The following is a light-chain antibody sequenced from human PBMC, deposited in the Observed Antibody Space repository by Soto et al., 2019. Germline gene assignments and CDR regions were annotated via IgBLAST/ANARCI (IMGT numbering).Light chain of an antibody. Sequence: QSALTQPASVSGSPRQSITISCTGTSSDVGGYDYVSWYQQHPGKAPKLIIYEVSNRPSGVSNRFSGSKSGNTASLTISGLQAEDEADYYCSSYTSSSALVLFGGGTKVTVL. V-gene: IGLV2-14*01. CDR3: SSYTSSSALVL. J-gene: IGLJ2*01. CDR1: SSDVGGYDY. CDR2: EVS.